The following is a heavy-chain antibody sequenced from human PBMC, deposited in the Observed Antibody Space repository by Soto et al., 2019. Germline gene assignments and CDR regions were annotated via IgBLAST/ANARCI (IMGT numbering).Heavy chain of an antibody. CDR1: GFTFSSYW. CDR2: INSDGSST. D-gene: IGHD2-2*01. J-gene: IGHJ6*02. Sequence: AGGSLRLSCAASGFTFSSYWMHWVRQAPGKGLVWVSRINSDGSSTSYADSVKGRFTISRDNARNTLYLQMNSLRAEDTAVYYCARDQSSTPYGMDVWGQGTTVTVYS. CDR3: ARDQSSTPYGMDV. V-gene: IGHV3-74*01.